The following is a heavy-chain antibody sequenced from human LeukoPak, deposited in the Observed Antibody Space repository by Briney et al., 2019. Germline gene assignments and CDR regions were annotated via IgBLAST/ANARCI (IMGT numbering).Heavy chain of an antibody. Sequence: GSLRLSCAASGFTFSRFSMNWVRQPPGKGLEWIGSIYYSGSTYYNPSLKSRVTISVDTSKNQFSLKLSSVTAADTAVYYCADLVWFDPWGQGTLVTVSS. CDR3: ADLVWFDP. V-gene: IGHV4-39*01. J-gene: IGHJ5*02. CDR2: IYYSGST. CDR1: GFTFSRFSMN. D-gene: IGHD2-8*02.